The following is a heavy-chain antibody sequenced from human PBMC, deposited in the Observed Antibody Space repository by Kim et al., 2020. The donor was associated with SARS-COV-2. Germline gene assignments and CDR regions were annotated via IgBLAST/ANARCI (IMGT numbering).Heavy chain of an antibody. CDR1: GFTFSSHW. J-gene: IGHJ4*02. CDR2: ISTDGSIT. V-gene: IGHV3-74*01. CDR3: VRSNNLLDY. Sequence: GGSLRLSCAASGFTFSSHWMHWVRQAPGKGLVWVSRISTDGSITTYADSVKGRFTISRDNAKNTLYLQMNSLRAEDTAVYYCVRSNNLLDYWGQGTLVTVSS.